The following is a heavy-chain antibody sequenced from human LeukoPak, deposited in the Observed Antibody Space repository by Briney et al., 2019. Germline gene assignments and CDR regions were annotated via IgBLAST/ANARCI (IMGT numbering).Heavy chain of an antibody. J-gene: IGHJ4*02. V-gene: IGHV3-49*03. CDR1: GFTFSDYY. CDR3: TRGGPSVNSSGWYVSDY. Sequence: PGGSLRLSCAASGFTFSDYYMSWFRQAPGKGLEWVGFIRSKAYGGTTEYAASAKGRFTISRDDSKSIAYLQMNSLKTEDTAVYYCTRGGPSVNSSGWYVSDYWGQGTLVTVSS. D-gene: IGHD6-19*01. CDR2: IRSKAYGGTT.